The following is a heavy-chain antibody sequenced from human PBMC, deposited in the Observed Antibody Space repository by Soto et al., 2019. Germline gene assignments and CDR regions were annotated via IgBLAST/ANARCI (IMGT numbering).Heavy chain of an antibody. J-gene: IGHJ4*02. CDR3: ATDLLRYTNDWNNFDY. CDR1: GYTLTELS. V-gene: IGHV1-24*01. Sequence: ASVKVSCKVPGYTLTELSMHWVRQAPGKGLEWMGGFDPEDGKTIYAQKFQGRVTMTEDTSAHTVYMELSSLRYEDTAVYFCATDLLRYTNDWNNFDYWGQGTLVTVSS. D-gene: IGHD1-1*01. CDR2: FDPEDGKT.